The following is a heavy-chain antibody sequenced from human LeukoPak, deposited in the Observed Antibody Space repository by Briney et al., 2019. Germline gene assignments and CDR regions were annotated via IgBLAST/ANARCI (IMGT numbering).Heavy chain of an antibody. CDR3: ARDVGFIVGATPGAFDI. D-gene: IGHD1-26*01. CDR1: GFXVSSNY. CDR2: IYSGGNT. V-gene: IGHV3-66*01. J-gene: IGHJ3*02. Sequence: GGSLRLSCGASGFXVSSNYITWVRQAPGKGLEWVSVIYSGGNTYYADSVKGRFTISRDNTKNTLYLQMNSLRADDTAVYYCARDVGFIVGATPGAFDIWGQGTMVTVSS.